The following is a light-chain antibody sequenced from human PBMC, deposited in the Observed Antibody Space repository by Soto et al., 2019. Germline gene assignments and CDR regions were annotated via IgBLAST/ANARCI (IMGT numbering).Light chain of an antibody. Sequence: QSVLTQPASVSXSPGQSITISCTGTSSDVGGYNYVSWYQQLPGKAPKLMIYDVNNRPSGVSNRFSGSKSGNTASLTISGLQAEDEADYYCSSYTGSSTFAFGTGTKVTVL. CDR3: SSYTGSSTFA. J-gene: IGLJ1*01. CDR2: DVN. V-gene: IGLV2-14*01. CDR1: SSDVGGYNY.